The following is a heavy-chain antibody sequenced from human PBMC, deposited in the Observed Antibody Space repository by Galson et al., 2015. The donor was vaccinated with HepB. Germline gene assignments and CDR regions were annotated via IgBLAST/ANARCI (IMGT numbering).Heavy chain of an antibody. V-gene: IGHV4-31*03. CDR2: INYSGST. CDR3: ARVRVSGYNIDY. Sequence: QVQLQESGPGLVKPSETLSLTCTVSGSPISSGGYYWSWIRQHPGKGLEWIGCINYSGSTHYNPSLKSRLTISLDTSKNRFSLRLSSVTAADAAIYYCARVRVSGYNIDYWGQGTLVTVSS. D-gene: IGHD5-24*01. J-gene: IGHJ4*02. CDR1: GSPISSGGYY.